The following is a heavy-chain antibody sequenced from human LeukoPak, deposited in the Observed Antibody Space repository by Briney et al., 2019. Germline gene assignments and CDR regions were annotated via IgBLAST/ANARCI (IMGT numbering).Heavy chain of an antibody. CDR2: ISYDGSNK. CDR3: AREHQYSAAFDY. D-gene: IGHD2-15*01. Sequence: GGSLRLSCAASGFTFSSYAMHWVRQAAGKGLEWVAVISYDGSNKYYADSVKGRFTISRDNSKNTLYLQMNSLRAEDTAVYYCAREHQYSAAFDYWGQGTLVTVSS. CDR1: GFTFSSYA. V-gene: IGHV3-30-3*01. J-gene: IGHJ4*02.